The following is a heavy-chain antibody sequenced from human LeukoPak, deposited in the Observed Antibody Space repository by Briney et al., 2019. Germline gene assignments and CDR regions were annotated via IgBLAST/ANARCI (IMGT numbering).Heavy chain of an antibody. CDR2: IYYSGST. J-gene: IGHJ4*02. CDR3: ARGWLVRGSYFDY. CDR1: GGSVSSGSYY. Sequence: PSETLSLTCTVSGGSVSSGSYYWSWIRQPPGKGLEWIGYIYYSGSTNYNPSLKSRVTISVDTSKNQFSLKLSSVTAADTAVYYCARGWLVRGSYFDYWGQGTLVTVSS. V-gene: IGHV4-61*01. D-gene: IGHD6-19*01.